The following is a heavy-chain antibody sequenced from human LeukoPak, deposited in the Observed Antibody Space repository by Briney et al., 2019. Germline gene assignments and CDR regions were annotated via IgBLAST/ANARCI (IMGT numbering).Heavy chain of an antibody. CDR3: ARAQDIVVVVVGWFDP. V-gene: IGHV1-2*02. Sequence: ASVKVSCKASGYSFTGYYMHWVRQAPGQGLEWMGWINPNSGGTNYAQKFQGRVTMTRDTSISTAYMELSRLRSDDTAVYYCARAQDIVVVVVGWFDPWGQGTLVTVSS. CDR1: GYSFTGYY. CDR2: INPNSGGT. J-gene: IGHJ5*02. D-gene: IGHD2-15*01.